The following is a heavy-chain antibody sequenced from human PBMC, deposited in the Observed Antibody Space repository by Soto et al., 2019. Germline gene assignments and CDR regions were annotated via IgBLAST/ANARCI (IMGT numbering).Heavy chain of an antibody. V-gene: IGHV1-2*04. J-gene: IGHJ5*02. CDR2: IHPKSGAT. D-gene: IGHD1-26*01. Sequence: QVQLVQSGAEVKKPGASVKVSCEASGYTFTDNYLHWVRQAPGQGLEWMGWIHPKSGATKYAQKFQGWVTMTRDTSISTMYLDLSSLRSNYTAVYYCAREGVGPTYGWVDPWGQGTLVTVSS. CDR3: AREGVGPTYGWVDP. CDR1: GYTFTDNY.